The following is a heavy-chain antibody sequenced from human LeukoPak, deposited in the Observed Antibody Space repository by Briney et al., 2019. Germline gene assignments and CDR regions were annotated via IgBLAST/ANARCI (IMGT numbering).Heavy chain of an antibody. J-gene: IGHJ4*02. CDR3: ARGRDSSWSYYFEY. D-gene: IGHD6-13*01. CDR1: GYTFTGYY. CDR2: INPNSGGT. Sequence: GASVKVSCKASGYTFTGYYMHWVRQAPGQGLEWMGWINPNSGGTNYAQKFQGRVTMTRDTSISTAYMELSRLRSDDTAVYYCARGRDSSWSYYFEYWGQGILVTVSS. V-gene: IGHV1-2*02.